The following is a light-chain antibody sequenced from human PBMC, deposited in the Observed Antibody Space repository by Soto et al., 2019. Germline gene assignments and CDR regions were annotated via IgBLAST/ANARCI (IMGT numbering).Light chain of an antibody. CDR2: INN. J-gene: IGLJ1*01. V-gene: IGLV1-44*01. Sequence: QSVLTQPPSASGTAGQRVTISCSGSTSNIGSNTVNWYQQLPGTSPKTLIYINNQSPSGVPDRFYGSKSGTSGSLAISGLMSEDEADYYCAAWDDSLNGSVFGTGTKVTVL. CDR1: TSNIGSNT. CDR3: AAWDDSLNGSV.